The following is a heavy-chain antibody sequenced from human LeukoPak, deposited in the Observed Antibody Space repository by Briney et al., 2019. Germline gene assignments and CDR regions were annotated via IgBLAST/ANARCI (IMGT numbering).Heavy chain of an antibody. CDR3: ARAADYYDSSGYLD. CDR1: GFTFSDYY. D-gene: IGHD3-22*01. Sequence: GGSLRLSCAASGFTFSDYYMSWIRQAPGKGLEWVSYIGSSGSTIYYADSVKGRFTISRDNAKNSLYLQMNSLRAEDTAVYYCARAADYYDSSGYLDWGQGTLVTVSS. CDR2: IGSSGSTI. J-gene: IGHJ4*02. V-gene: IGHV3-11*04.